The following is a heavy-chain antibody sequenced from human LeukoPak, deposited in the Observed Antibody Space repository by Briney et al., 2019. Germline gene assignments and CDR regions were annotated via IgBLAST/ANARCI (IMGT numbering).Heavy chain of an antibody. J-gene: IGHJ6*02. CDR1: GLSFSAST. V-gene: IGHV3-21*06. Sequence: PGGSLRLSCAASGLSFSASTMTWVRQAPRKGLEWVGDITGTTFYTHYADSVKGRFTISRDNANYTLYLQMSSLRAEDTAIYYCAKYVANWNPGGMDVWGQGTTVTVSS. CDR2: ITGTTFYT. CDR3: AKYVANWNPGGMDV. D-gene: IGHD4/OR15-4a*01.